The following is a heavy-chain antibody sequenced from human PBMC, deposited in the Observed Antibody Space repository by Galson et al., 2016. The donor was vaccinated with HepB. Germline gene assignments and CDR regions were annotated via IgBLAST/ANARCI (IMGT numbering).Heavy chain of an antibody. CDR2: ITWNSGHR. CDR3: AKHSAMAAVAVQVDY. V-gene: IGHV3-9*01. D-gene: IGHD5-24*01. Sequence: SLRLSCAASGFTFDDFSMHWVRQVPGKGLEWVSTITWNSGHRDYAGSVKGRFTTSRDNARNSLYLQMNSLRLEDTALYYCAKHSAMAAVAVQVDYWGQGVLVTVSS. J-gene: IGHJ4*02. CDR1: GFTFDDFS.